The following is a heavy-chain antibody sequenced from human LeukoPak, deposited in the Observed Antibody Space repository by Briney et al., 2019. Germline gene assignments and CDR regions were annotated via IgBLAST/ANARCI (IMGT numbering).Heavy chain of an antibody. V-gene: IGHV3-23*01. D-gene: IGHD3-10*01. CDR2: IGPSGGNT. Sequence: PGGSLRLSCAASGITFSNYFMSWVRQAPGKGLEWVSAIGPSGGNTYYADSVKGRFTIPRDNSKNTLYLQMKSRSAEETAVYYCAKNSKMSYYGSGSHYDYWGQGTLVTVFS. CDR3: AKNSKMSYYGSGSHYDY. CDR1: GITFSNYF. J-gene: IGHJ4*02.